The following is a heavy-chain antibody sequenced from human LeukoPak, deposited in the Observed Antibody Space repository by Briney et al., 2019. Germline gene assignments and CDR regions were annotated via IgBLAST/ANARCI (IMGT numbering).Heavy chain of an antibody. Sequence: GGSLRLSCAASGVTFSSYSMNWVRQAPGKGLEWVSSISTSSYFIYYADPVKGRFTISRDNAKNSLFLQMNSLTAEDTAVYYCARDSGQLDYWGQGTLVTVSS. V-gene: IGHV3-21*01. D-gene: IGHD3-10*01. J-gene: IGHJ4*02. CDR2: ISTSSYFI. CDR3: ARDSGQLDY. CDR1: GVTFSSYS.